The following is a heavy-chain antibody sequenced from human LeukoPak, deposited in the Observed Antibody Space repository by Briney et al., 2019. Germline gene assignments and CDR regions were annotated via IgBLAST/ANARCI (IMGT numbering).Heavy chain of an antibody. V-gene: IGHV4-34*01. D-gene: IGHD6-13*01. CDR1: GGSFSGYY. CDR2: INHSGST. Sequence: SETLSLTCAVHGGSFSGYYWSWIRQPPGKGLEWIGEINHSGSTNYNPSLKSRVTISVDTSKNQFSLKLSSVTAADTAVYYCAREGSSWYWGTATRGWYFDLWGRGTLVTVSS. J-gene: IGHJ2*01. CDR3: AREGSSWYWGTATRGWYFDL.